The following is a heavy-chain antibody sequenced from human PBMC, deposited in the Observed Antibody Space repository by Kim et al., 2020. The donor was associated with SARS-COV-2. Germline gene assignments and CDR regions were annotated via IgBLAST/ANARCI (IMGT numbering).Heavy chain of an antibody. CDR2: T. Sequence: TDYNPSLRSRVTISVDTSKNQFSLKLSSVTAADTAVYYCAGIDWDDWDDYWGQGTLVTVSS. J-gene: IGHJ4*02. V-gene: IGHV4-34*01. CDR3: AGIDWDDWDDY. D-gene: IGHD1-1*01.